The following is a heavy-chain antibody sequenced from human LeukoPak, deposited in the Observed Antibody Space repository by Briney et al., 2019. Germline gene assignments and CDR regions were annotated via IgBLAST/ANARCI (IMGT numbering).Heavy chain of an antibody. J-gene: IGHJ6*02. CDR1: GGSFSGYY. D-gene: IGHD2-2*01. CDR3: ARATYCSSTSCPTFYLNYYGMDV. CDR2: INHSGST. V-gene: IGHV4-34*01. Sequence: PSETLSLTCAVYGGSFSGYYWSWIRQPPGKGLEWIGEINHSGSTNYNPSLKSRVTISVDTSKNQFSLKLSSVTAADTAVYYCARATYCSSTSCPTFYLNYYGMDVWGQGTTVTVSS.